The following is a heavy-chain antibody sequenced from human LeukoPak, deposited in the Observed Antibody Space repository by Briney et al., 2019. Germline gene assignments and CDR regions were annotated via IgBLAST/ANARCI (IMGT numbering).Heavy chain of an antibody. D-gene: IGHD3-10*01. Sequence: GGSLRLSCAASGFTFSSYGMHWVRQAPGKGLEWVSSIRSSSSYIYYADSVKGRFTISRDNAKNSLYLQMNSLRAEDTAVYYCARASGCGSGRYRNTHLDYWGQGTLVTVSS. V-gene: IGHV3-21*01. J-gene: IGHJ4*02. CDR1: GFTFSSYG. CDR2: IRSSSSYI. CDR3: ARASGCGSGRYRNTHLDY.